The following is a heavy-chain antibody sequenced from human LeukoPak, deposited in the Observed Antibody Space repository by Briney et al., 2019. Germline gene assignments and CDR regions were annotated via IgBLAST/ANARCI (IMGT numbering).Heavy chain of an antibody. J-gene: IGHJ3*02. V-gene: IGHV3-21*01. D-gene: IGHD3-22*01. CDR1: GFTFSSYS. Sequence: GGSLRLSCAASGFTFSSYSMNWVRQAPGKGLGWVSSISSSSNYIYYADSVKGRFTISRDNAKNSLYLQMNSLRAEDTAVYYCARDQYYYDSNAFDIWGQGTMVTVSS. CDR3: ARDQYYYDSNAFDI. CDR2: ISSSSNYI.